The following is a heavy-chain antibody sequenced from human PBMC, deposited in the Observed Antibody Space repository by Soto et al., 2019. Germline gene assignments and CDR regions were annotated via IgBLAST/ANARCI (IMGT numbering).Heavy chain of an antibody. Sequence: GGSLRLSCVASGFTFTSNAMSWVRQAPGKGLEWVSTISDSGGSTYYADSVKGRFTISRDNSKNTLYLQMNSLRAEDTAVYYCAKDYSGTFDYWGQGTLVAVSS. CDR1: GFTFTSNA. CDR3: AKDYSGTFDY. D-gene: IGHD2-15*01. CDR2: ISDSGGST. J-gene: IGHJ4*02. V-gene: IGHV3-23*01.